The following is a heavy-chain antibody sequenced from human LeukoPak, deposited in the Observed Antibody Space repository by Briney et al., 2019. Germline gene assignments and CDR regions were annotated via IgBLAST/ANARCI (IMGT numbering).Heavy chain of an antibody. J-gene: IGHJ4*02. D-gene: IGHD3-9*01. V-gene: IGHV3-11*01. CDR1: GFTFSDYY. Sequence: GGSLRLSCAASGFTFSDYYMSWIRQAPGKGLEWVSYISRSGSTIYYADSVKGRFTISRDNAKNSLYLQMNSLRAEDTAVYYCARDTGYFDWLLGYFDYWGQGTLVTVSS. CDR3: ARDTGYFDWLLGYFDY. CDR2: ISRSGSTI.